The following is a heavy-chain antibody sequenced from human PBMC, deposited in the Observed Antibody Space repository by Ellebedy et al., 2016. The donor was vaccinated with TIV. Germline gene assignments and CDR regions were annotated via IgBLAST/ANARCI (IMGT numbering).Heavy chain of an antibody. CDR3: ARLGVIAAAGASDY. J-gene: IGHJ4*02. V-gene: IGHV3-11*01. Sequence: GESLKISCAASGFTFSGYYMSWFRQAPGKGPEWVSYISYSGDLMYYADSVKGRFTTARDNAGNSLYVQMNSRRTEDTAVYYCARLGVIAAAGASDYWGQGTLVIVSS. CDR2: ISYSGDLM. CDR1: GFTFSGYY. D-gene: IGHD6-13*01.